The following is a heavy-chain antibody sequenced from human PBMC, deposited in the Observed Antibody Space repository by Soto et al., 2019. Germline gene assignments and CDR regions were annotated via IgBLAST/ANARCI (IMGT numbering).Heavy chain of an antibody. V-gene: IGHV1-18*01. D-gene: IGHD2-15*01. CDR1: GYTFTSYG. CDR2: ISAYNGNT. CDR3: ARVYCSGGSCYLGFGWYYYYMDV. J-gene: IGHJ6*03. Sequence: QVQLVQSGVEVKKPGASVKVSCKASGYTFTSYGISWVRQAPGQGLEWMGWISAYNGNTNYAQKLQGRVTMTTDTSTSTAYMELRSLRSDDTAVYYCARVYCSGGSCYLGFGWYYYYMDVWGKGTTVTVSS.